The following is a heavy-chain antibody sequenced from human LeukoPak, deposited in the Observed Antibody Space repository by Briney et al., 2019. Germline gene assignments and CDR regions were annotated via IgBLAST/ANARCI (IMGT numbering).Heavy chain of an antibody. V-gene: IGHV1-18*01. Sequence: ASVKVSCKASGYTFTSYGISWVRQAPGQGLECMGWISAYNGNTNYAQKLQGRVTMTTDTSTSTAYMELRSLRSDDTAVYYCARFRSGYCSGGSCSGWFDPWGQGTLVTVSS. D-gene: IGHD2-15*01. CDR1: GYTFTSYG. CDR3: ARFRSGYCSGGSCSGWFDP. CDR2: ISAYNGNT. J-gene: IGHJ5*02.